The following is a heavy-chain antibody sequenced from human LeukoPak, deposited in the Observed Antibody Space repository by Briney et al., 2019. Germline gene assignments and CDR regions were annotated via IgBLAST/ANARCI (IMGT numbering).Heavy chain of an antibody. D-gene: IGHD6-19*01. Sequence: GGSLRLSCEASGFTFSKYWMLWVRQAPGKGLESVSRINTDGTVTTYTDSVKGRFTVSRDNADNTMFLQMNSVRDEDTAVYYCATKEWLAPPPDSWGQGTPVTVSS. V-gene: IGHV3-74*01. J-gene: IGHJ4*02. CDR3: ATKEWLAPPPDS. CDR2: INTDGTVT. CDR1: GFTFSKYW.